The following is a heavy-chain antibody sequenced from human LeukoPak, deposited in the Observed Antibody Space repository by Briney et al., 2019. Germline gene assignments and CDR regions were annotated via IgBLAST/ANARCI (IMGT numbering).Heavy chain of an antibody. CDR3: ASSVSEGELHH. D-gene: IGHD1-26*01. CDR1: GGTFSSYA. Sequence: SVKVSCKASGGTFSSYAISWVRQAPGQGLEWMGGITPIFGTANYAQKFQGRVTITADESTSTAYMELSSLRSGDTAVYYCASSVSEGELHHWGQGTLVTVSS. V-gene: IGHV1-69*01. J-gene: IGHJ5*02. CDR2: ITPIFGTA.